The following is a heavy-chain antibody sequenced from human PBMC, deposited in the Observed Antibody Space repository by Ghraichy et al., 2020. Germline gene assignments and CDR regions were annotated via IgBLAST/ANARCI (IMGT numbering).Heavy chain of an antibody. Sequence: SQTLSLTCTVSGDSIKNYDWSWIRQSPGKGLEWIANIYDSGSTNYKTNYNPSLKIRVIMSLDTSRNQISLRLTSLTAADTAIYYCARELRRAEFDNWGQGHLVIVSS. V-gene: IGHV4-59*01. CDR3: ARELRRAEFDN. CDR1: GDSIKNYD. CDR2: IYDSGST. J-gene: IGHJ4*02.